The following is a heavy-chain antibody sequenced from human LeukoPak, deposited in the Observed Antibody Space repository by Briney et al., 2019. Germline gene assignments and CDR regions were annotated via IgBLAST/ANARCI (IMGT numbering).Heavy chain of an antibody. CDR1: GFTFSSYE. CDR3: ARSFISVGTYDAFDI. D-gene: IGHD1-1*01. CDR2: ISSSGSTI. V-gene: IGHV3-48*03. Sequence: GGSLRLSCAASGFTFSSYEMNWVRQAPGKGLEWVSYISSSGSTIYYADSVKGRFTISRDNSKNTLYLQMNSLRAEDTAVYYCARSFISVGTYDAFDIWGQGTMVTVSS. J-gene: IGHJ3*02.